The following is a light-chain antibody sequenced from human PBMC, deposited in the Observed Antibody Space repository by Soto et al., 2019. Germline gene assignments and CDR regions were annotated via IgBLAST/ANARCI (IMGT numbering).Light chain of an antibody. Sequence: DIQMTQSPSTLSASVGDRVTITCRASQSVSTWLAWYQQKPGKVPKLLIYKAYSLESGVPSRFSGSGSGTEFTLTIRSLQPDDFATYYCQQYNSNPLTFGGGTKVEIK. CDR2: KAY. V-gene: IGKV1-5*03. J-gene: IGKJ4*01. CDR3: QQYNSNPLT. CDR1: QSVSTW.